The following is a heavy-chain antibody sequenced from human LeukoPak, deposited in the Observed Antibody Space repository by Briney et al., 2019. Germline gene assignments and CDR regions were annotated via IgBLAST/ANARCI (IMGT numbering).Heavy chain of an antibody. CDR1: GGTFSSYA. V-gene: IGHV1-69*04. J-gene: IGHJ5*02. Sequence: VKVSCKASGGTFSSYAISLVRQAPGQGLEWMGRIIPILGIANYAQKFQGRVTITADKSTSTAYMELSSLRSEDTAVYYCARDYPSGYNGRGFDPWGQGTMVTVSS. CDR2: IIPILGIA. CDR3: ARDYPSGYNGRGFDP. D-gene: IGHD5-12*01.